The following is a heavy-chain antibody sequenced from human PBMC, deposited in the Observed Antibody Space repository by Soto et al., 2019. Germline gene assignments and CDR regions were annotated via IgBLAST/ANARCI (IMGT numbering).Heavy chain of an antibody. CDR2: ISYDGSNK. D-gene: IGHD1-7*01. CDR1: GFTFSYYG. CDR3: ARDMMELDLADDFYYYMDV. J-gene: IGHJ6*03. Sequence: PGGSLRLSCAASGFTFSYYGMHWVRQAPGKGLEWVALISYDGSNKYYADSVMGRFTISRDNSKNTLYLEMNSLRAEDTAVYYCARDMMELDLADDFYYYMDVWGKGTTVTVSS. V-gene: IGHV3-30*03.